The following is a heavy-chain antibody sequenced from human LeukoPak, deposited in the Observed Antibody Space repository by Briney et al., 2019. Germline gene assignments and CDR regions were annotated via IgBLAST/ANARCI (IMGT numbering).Heavy chain of an antibody. J-gene: IGHJ4*02. CDR1: GFTFSSYW. V-gene: IGHV3-74*01. CDR2: INSDESST. D-gene: IGHD1-26*01. CDR3: AKDIRQRELLGYFDY. Sequence: GGSLRLSCAASGFTFSSYWMHWVRQAPGKGLVWVSRINSDESSTNYADSVKGRFTISRDNAKNTLYLQMNSLRAEDTAVYYCAKDIRQRELLGYFDYWGQGTLVTVSS.